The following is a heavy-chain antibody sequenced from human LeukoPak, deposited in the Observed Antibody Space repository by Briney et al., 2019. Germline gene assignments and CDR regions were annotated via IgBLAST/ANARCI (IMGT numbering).Heavy chain of an antibody. D-gene: IGHD5-18*01. Sequence: GGSLRLSCAVSGFTYSRYGMHWVRQARGKGLEWVAVIWYDGSNKYYADSVKGRFTISRDNSKNTLYLLMNSLRAEDTAVYYCARDSTAMVTPEGYFDYWGQGTLVTVSS. CDR1: GFTYSRYG. CDR2: IWYDGSNK. V-gene: IGHV3-33*01. J-gene: IGHJ4*02. CDR3: ARDSTAMVTPEGYFDY.